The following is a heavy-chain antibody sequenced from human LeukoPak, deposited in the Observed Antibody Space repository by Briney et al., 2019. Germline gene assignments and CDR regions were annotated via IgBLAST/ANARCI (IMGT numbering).Heavy chain of an antibody. J-gene: IGHJ4*02. Sequence: GGSLRLSCAASGFTFRSYGMHWVRQAPGKGLEWVAFIRYDEIKKYYADSVKGRFTISRDNSKNTVYLQMNSLRAEDTAVYYCARDALRRWLQSGGFDYWGQGTLVTVSS. D-gene: IGHD5-24*01. V-gene: IGHV3-30*02. CDR2: IRYDEIKK. CDR1: GFTFRSYG. CDR3: ARDALRRWLQSGGFDY.